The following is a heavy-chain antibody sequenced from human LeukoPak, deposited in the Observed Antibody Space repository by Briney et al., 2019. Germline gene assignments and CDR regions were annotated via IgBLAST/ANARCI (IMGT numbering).Heavy chain of an antibody. Sequence: GSLRLSCAASGFTFSSYAMSWVRQAPGKGLEWVSAISGSGGSTYYADSVKGRFTISRDNSKNTLYLQMNSLRAEGTAVYYCAKDLFSGGWYVIWGQGTLVTVSS. CDR1: GFTFSSYA. J-gene: IGHJ4*02. D-gene: IGHD6-19*01. V-gene: IGHV3-23*01. CDR3: AKDLFSGGWYVI. CDR2: ISGSGGST.